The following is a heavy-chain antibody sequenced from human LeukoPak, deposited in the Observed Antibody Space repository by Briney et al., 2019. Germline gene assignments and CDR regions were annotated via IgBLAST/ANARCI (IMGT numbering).Heavy chain of an antibody. CDR2: IWYDGSNE. CDR1: GFTFSSHG. Sequence: GGSLRLSCVASGFTFSSHGMHWVRQPPGKGLEWGAVIWYDGSNEYYADSVKGRFTISRDNSKNTLYLQMNSLRAEDTAVYYCARDLTYDSSACDIDYWGQGTLVTVSS. D-gene: IGHD3-22*01. V-gene: IGHV3-33*01. J-gene: IGHJ4*02. CDR3: ARDLTYDSSACDIDY.